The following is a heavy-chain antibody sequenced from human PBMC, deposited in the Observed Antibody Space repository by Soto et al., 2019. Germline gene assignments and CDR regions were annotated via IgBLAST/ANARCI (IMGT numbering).Heavy chain of an antibody. D-gene: IGHD6-13*01. CDR3: ARAAAGYSSSWESYYYYYYYVEV. CDR2: IYYSGST. Sequence: QVQLQESGPGLVKPSETLSLTCTVSGGSISSYYWSWIRQPPGKGLEWLGYIYYSGSTNYNPSLKKRVTRSVDQAKNIFSLKMSFVTDADTAVYYCARAAAGYSSSWESYYYYYYYVEVWGKGTTVTVSS. CDR1: GGSISSYY. J-gene: IGHJ6*03. V-gene: IGHV4-59*01.